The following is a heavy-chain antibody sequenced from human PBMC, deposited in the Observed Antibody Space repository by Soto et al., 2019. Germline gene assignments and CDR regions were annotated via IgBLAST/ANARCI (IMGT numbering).Heavy chain of an antibody. CDR2: ISGSGDKT. CDR3: ARRLGSLPTANLDL. J-gene: IGHJ2*01. V-gene: IGHV3-23*01. D-gene: IGHD1-1*01. CDR1: GFSFSTYP. Sequence: GGSLRLSCAASGFSFSTYPMVWVRQAPGKRLEAVSSISGSGDKTYYKDSVKGRFTISRDNSKNTVDLQMNSLRPEDTAVYYCARRLGSLPTANLDLWGRGTLVTVSS.